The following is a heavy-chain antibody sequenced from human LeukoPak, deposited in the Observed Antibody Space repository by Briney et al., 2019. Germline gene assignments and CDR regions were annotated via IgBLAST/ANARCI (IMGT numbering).Heavy chain of an antibody. CDR3: ATGSYRVLN. J-gene: IGHJ4*02. Sequence: GGSLRLSCAASGTTFSDFYMTWIRQAPGKGLEWVSYMSSSGSNRYYADSVKGRFTISRDNAKSSLFLQMNSLRAEDSAVYYCATGSYRVLNWGQGTLVTVSS. CDR1: GTTFSDFY. CDR2: MSSSGSNR. D-gene: IGHD3-10*01. V-gene: IGHV3-11*01.